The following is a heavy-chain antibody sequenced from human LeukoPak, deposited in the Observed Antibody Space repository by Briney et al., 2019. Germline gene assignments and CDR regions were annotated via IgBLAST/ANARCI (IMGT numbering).Heavy chain of an antibody. CDR3: ARGLPHISPALLYATGGRWFDP. D-gene: IGHD2-8*01. V-gene: IGHV3-11*01. CDR1: GFTFSDYY. CDR2: ISSSGSTI. J-gene: IGHJ5*02. Sequence: GGSLRLSCAASGFTFSDYYMSWIRQAPGKGLEGVSYISSSGSTIYYADAVKGRFTISRDNAKNSLYLQMNSLRAEDTAVYCCARGLPHISPALLYATGGRWFDPWGQGTLVTVSS.